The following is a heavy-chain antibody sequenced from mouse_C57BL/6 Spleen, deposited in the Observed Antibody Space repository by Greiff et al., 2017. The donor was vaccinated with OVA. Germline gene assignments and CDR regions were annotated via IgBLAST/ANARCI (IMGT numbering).Heavy chain of an antibody. CDR3: AMKTAAQATNYFDY. CDR2: IDPSDSET. D-gene: IGHD3-2*02. Sequence: QVHVKQPGAELVRPGSSVKLSCKASGYTFTSYWMHWVKQRPIQGLEWIGNIDPSDSETHYNQKFKDKATLTVDKSSSTAYMQLSSLTSEDSAVYYCAMKTAAQATNYFDYWGQGTTLTVSS. V-gene: IGHV1-52*01. CDR1: GYTFTSYW. J-gene: IGHJ2*01.